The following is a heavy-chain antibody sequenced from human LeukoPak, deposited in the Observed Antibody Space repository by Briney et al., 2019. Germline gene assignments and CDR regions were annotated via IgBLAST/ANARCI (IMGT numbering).Heavy chain of an antibody. CDR3: ARGLLHWNYYAISGSAEISC. CDR2: INPNSGGT. V-gene: IGHV1-2*06. J-gene: IGHJ4*02. CDR1: GYTFTGYY. D-gene: IGHD3-22*01. Sequence: ASVKVSCKASGYTFTGYYMHWVRQAPGQGLEWMGRINPNSGGTNYAQKFQGRVTMTRDTSTSTAYMELSRLRSDDTAAYYCARGLLHWNYYAISGSAEISCWGQGTLVTVSS.